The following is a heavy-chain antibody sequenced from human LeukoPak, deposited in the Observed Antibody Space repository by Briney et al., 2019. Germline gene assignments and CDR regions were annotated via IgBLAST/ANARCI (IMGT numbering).Heavy chain of an antibody. CDR2: IYTSGST. Sequence: NPSETLSLTCTVSGGSISSGSYYWSWIRQPAGKGLEWIGRIYTSGSTNYNPSLKSRVTISVDTSKNQFSLKLSSVTAADTAVYYCARETLAVSIDYWGQGTLATVSS. D-gene: IGHD6-19*01. CDR1: GGSISSGSYY. V-gene: IGHV4-61*02. J-gene: IGHJ4*02. CDR3: ARETLAVSIDY.